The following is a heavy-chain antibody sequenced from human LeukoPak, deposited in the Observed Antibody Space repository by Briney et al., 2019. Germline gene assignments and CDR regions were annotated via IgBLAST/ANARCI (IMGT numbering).Heavy chain of an antibody. J-gene: IGHJ4*02. CDR2: IRYDGSNK. CDR3: AKAAGDHFDY. CDR1: GFTFSSYG. V-gene: IGHV3-30*02. Sequence: GGSLRLSCAASGFTFSSYGMHWVRQAPGKGLEGVAFIRYDGSNKYYADSAKGRFTISRDNSKNTLYLQMNSLRGEDTAAYSCAKAAGDHFDYWGQGTLVTVSS. D-gene: IGHD3-10*01.